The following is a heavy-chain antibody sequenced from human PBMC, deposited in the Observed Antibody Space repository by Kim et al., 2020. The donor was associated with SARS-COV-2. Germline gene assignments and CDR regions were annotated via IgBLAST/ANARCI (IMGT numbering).Heavy chain of an antibody. D-gene: IGHD2-21*02. V-gene: IGHV3-9*01. Sequence: YAASRKCRFPIARDNAKSSLYLQMDSLRVDDTAFYYCAKSPGVTTGYFDYWGQGALVTVSS. J-gene: IGHJ4*02. CDR3: AKSPGVTTGYFDY.